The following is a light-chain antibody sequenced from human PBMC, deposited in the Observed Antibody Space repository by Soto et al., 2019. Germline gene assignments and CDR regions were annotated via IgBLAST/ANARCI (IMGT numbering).Light chain of an antibody. J-gene: IGKJ1*01. CDR2: DAF. V-gene: IGKV1-39*01. CDR3: QQSYSTPLG. CDR1: QSIASY. Sequence: DVHMPPSPPSLPAQVGQRHSITCRARQSIASYLNWYQLKPGKAPKLLISDAFSLQSGVPSRFSGSGSGTDSTLTINSLQPEDFATYYRQQSYSTPLGFGQGTKVDIK.